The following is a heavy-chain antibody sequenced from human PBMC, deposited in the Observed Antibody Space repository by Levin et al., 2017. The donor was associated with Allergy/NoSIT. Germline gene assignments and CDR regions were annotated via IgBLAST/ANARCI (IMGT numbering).Heavy chain of an antibody. D-gene: IGHD1-26*01. CDR2: IIPIFGTA. Sequence: GASVKVSCKASGGTFSSYAISWVRQAPGQGLEWMGGIIPIFGTANYAQKFQGRVTITADESTSTAYMELSSLRSEDTAVYYCARDKGGSSHNWFDPWGQGTLVTVSS. CDR1: GGTFSSYA. CDR3: ARDKGGSSHNWFDP. J-gene: IGHJ5*02. V-gene: IGHV1-69*13.